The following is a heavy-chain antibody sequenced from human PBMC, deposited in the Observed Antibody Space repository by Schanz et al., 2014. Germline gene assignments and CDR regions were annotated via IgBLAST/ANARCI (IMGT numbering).Heavy chain of an antibody. CDR1: GFTFSEDY. CDR2: IDNNANGATT. Sequence: EVRLVESGGGLVEPGGSLRLSCSGSGFTFSEDYMSWVRQAPGKGLEWVVRIDNNANGATTDYAAPVKGRFTVSRDDSRNTLYLQMNTLRTDDTALYYCTTFNNRDALYIWGQGTMVSVSS. CDR3: TTFNNRDALYI. D-gene: IGHD1-20*01. V-gene: IGHV3-15*04. J-gene: IGHJ3*02.